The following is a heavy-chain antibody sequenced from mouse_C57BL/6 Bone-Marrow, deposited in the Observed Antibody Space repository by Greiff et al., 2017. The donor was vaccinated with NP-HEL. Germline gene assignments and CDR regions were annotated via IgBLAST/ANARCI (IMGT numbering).Heavy chain of an antibody. V-gene: IGHV3-6*01. J-gene: IGHJ3*01. CDR3: ARGHYGSSER. CDR2: ISYDGSN. D-gene: IGHD1-1*01. CDR1: GYSITSGYY. Sequence: VQLKESGPGLVKPSQSLSLTCSVTGYSITSGYYWNWIRQFPGNKLEWMGYISYDGSNNYNPSLKNRISITRDTSKNQFFLKLNSVTTEDTATYYCARGHYGSSERWGQGTLVTVSA.